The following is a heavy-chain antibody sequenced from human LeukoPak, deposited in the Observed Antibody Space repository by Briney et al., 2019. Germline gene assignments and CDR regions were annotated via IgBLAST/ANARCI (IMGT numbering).Heavy chain of an antibody. CDR1: GGSISSYY. V-gene: IGHV4-4*07. D-gene: IGHD2-15*01. J-gene: IGHJ4*02. CDR3: AREDRYCSGGTCYY. CDR2: IYTSGST. Sequence: SETLSLTCTVSGGSISSYYWSWIRQPAGEGLEWIGRIYTSGSTNYNPSLKSRVTISVDTSKNQFSLKLSSVTAADTAVYYCAREDRYCSGGTCYYWGQGTLVTVSS.